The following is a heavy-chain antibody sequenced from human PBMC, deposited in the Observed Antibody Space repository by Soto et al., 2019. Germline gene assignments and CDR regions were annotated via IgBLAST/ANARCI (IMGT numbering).Heavy chain of an antibody. V-gene: IGHV3-33*01. CDR1: GFTFSSYG. J-gene: IGHJ6*02. D-gene: IGHD5-12*01. CDR3: ARSGGYSGYDYNGMDV. Sequence: GGSLRLSCAASGFTFSSYGMHWVRQAPGKGLEWVAVIWYDGSNKYYADSVKGRFTISRDNSKNTLYLQMNSLGAEDTAVYYCARSGGYSGYDYNGMDVWGQGTTVTVSS. CDR2: IWYDGSNK.